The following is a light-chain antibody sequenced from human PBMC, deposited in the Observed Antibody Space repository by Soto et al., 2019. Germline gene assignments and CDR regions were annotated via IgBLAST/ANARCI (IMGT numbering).Light chain of an antibody. CDR1: QDISNY. V-gene: IGKV1-33*01. J-gene: IGKJ2*01. Sequence: DIQMTQSPSSLSASVGDRVTITCQASQDISNYLNWYQQKPGKAPSLLIYDASSLETGVPSRFSGSGSGTHFTFTISILQPEDIATYYCQQFDNLPYTFGQGTKLEIK. CDR3: QQFDNLPYT. CDR2: DAS.